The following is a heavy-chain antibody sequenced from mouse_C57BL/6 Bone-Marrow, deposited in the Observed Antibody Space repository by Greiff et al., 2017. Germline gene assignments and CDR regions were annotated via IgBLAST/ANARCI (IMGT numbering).Heavy chain of an antibody. CDR3: VFTTALGGDY. Sequence: EVKLMESGGGLVQPKGSLKLSCAASGFSFNTYAMNWVRQAPGKGLEWVARIRSKSNNYATYYADSVKDRFTISRDDSESMLYLQMTNVETEDTARYYCVFTTALGGDYWGQGTTRTVSS. J-gene: IGHJ2*01. V-gene: IGHV10-1*01. D-gene: IGHD1-2*01. CDR1: GFSFNTYA. CDR2: IRSKSNNYAT.